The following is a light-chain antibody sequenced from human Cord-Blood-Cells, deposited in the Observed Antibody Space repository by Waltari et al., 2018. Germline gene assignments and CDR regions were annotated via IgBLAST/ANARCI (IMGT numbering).Light chain of an antibody. CDR3: QVCDSSSDHVV. J-gene: IGLJ2*01. CDR1: NIGSKS. CDR2: DDS. Sequence: VSVAPGKTARITCGGNNIGSKSVHWYQQKPGQAPVLVVYDDSDRLSGIPERFSGSNSGNTATLTISRVEAGDEADYYCQVCDSSSDHVVFGGGTKLTVL. V-gene: IGLV3-21*03.